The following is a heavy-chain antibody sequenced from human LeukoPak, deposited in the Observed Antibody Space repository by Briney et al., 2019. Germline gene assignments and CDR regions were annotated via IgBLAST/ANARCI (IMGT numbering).Heavy chain of an antibody. V-gene: IGHV3-11*01. J-gene: IGHJ4*02. CDR1: GFTFSDYY. CDR2: ISSSGSTI. D-gene: IGHD3-3*01. Sequence: AGGSLRLSCAASGFTFSDYYMSWIRQAPGKGLEWVSYISSSGSTIYYADSVKGRFTISRDNAKNSLYLQMNSLRAEDTAVCYCARVLESYYFDYWGQGTLVTVSS. CDR3: ARVLESYYFDY.